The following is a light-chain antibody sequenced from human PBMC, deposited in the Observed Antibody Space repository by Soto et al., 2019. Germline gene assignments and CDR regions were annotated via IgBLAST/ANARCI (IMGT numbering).Light chain of an antibody. Sequence: DIVMTQSPLSLPVTPGEPASISCRSSQSLLHSNGYNYLDWYLQKPGQSPQLLLSLGSNRAYGVRDRVSGRGSGTDFTLKISRVEAEDVGVYYCMQALQTPWTFGQGTKVEIK. CDR3: MQALQTPWT. V-gene: IGKV2-28*01. J-gene: IGKJ1*01. CDR2: LGS. CDR1: QSLLHSNGYNY.